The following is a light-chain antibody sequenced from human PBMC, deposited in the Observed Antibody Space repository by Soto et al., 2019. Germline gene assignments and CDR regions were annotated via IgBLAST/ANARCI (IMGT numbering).Light chain of an antibody. V-gene: IGKV3-11*01. CDR1: QSVSSY. CDR3: QQPSNPRIT. CDR2: DAS. J-gene: IGKJ3*01. Sequence: EIVLTQSPAPLSLSPGERATLSCRASQSVSSYLACYQQKPGQAPRLLIYDASNRSTGIPARFSGSGSGTAFTLTIRSLAPEEFAVYYCQQPSNPRITCGPGKTVDIK.